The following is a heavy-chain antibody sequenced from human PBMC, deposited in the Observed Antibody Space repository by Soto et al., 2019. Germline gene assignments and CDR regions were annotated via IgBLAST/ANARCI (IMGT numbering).Heavy chain of an antibody. D-gene: IGHD3-10*01. CDR1: GGSITSGNSYS. Sequence: QLQLQESGSGLVKPSQTLSLTCAVSGGSITSGNSYSWSWIRQPPGKGLEWIGSISHTGSTSYNPSLKSRVTMSVDKSKNQFSLKLSSVTTADMGVYYCATAVAPYFGTWFDPWGQGTLVTVSS. CDR3: ATAVAPYFGTWFDP. CDR2: ISHTGST. V-gene: IGHV4-30-2*01. J-gene: IGHJ5*02.